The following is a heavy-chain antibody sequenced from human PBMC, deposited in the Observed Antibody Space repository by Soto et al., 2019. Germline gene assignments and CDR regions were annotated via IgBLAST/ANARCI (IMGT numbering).Heavy chain of an antibody. D-gene: IGHD3-9*01. CDR2: ISGSGGST. CDR1: GFTFSSYA. CDR3: AKDQYYDILTGPVRIENWFDP. J-gene: IGHJ5*02. V-gene: IGHV3-23*01. Sequence: GGSLRLSCAASGFTFSSYAMSWVRQAPGKGLEWVSAISGSGGSTYYADSVKGRFTISRDNSKNTLYLQINSLRAEDTAVYYCAKDQYYDILTGPVRIENWFDPWGQGTLVTVSS.